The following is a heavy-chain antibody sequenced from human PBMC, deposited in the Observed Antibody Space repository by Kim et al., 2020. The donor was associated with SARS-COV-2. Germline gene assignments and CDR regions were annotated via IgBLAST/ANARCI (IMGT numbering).Heavy chain of an antibody. CDR3: ARDSRTIDYVWGSYRPNWFDP. CDR1: GFTFSSYG. Sequence: GGSLRLSCAASGFTFSSYGMHWVRQAPGKGLEWVAVIWYDGSNKYYADSVKGRFTISRDNSKNTLYLQMNSLRAEDTAVYYCARDSRTIDYVWGSYRPNWFDPWGQGTLVTVSS. J-gene: IGHJ5*02. CDR2: IWYDGSNK. D-gene: IGHD3-16*02. V-gene: IGHV3-33*01.